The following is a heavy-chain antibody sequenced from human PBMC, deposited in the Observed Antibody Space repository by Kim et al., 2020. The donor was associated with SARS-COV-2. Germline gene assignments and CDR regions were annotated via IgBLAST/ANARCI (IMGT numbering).Heavy chain of an antibody. CDR1: GGSISSYY. D-gene: IGHD2-2*01. J-gene: IGHJ5*02. CDR2: IYYSGST. CDR3: ARGDQLLGINWFDP. Sequence: SETLSLTCTVSGGSISSYYWSWIRQPPGKGLEWIGYIYYSGSTNYNASLKSRVTISVDTSKNQFSLKLSSVTAADTAVYYCARGDQLLGINWFDPWGQGTLVTVSS. V-gene: IGHV4-59*01.